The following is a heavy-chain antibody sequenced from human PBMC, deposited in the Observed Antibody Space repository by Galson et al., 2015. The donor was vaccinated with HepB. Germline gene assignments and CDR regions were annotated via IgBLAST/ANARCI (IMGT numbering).Heavy chain of an antibody. CDR3: ARDRRGSGRAFDI. J-gene: IGHJ3*02. V-gene: IGHV3-7*03. D-gene: IGHD3-10*01. CDR2: INQDGSEM. Sequence: LRLSCAASGFGFRTYWMTWVRQAPGKGLEWVADINQDGSEMYYVDSVKGRYTISRDNAKQSLYLQMNSLRGEDTAVYYCARDRRGSGRAFDIWGQGTMVTVSS. CDR1: GFGFRTYW.